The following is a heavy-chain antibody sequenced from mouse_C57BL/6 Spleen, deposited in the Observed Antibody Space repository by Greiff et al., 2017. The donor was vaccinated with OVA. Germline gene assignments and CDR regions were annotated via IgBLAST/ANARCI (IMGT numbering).Heavy chain of an antibody. CDR3: ARFGGLRYAMDY. V-gene: IGHV1-53*01. Sequence: QVHVKQPGTELVKPGASVKLSCKASGYTFTSYWMHWVKQRPGQGLEWIGNINPSNGGTNYNEKFKSKATLTVDKSSSTAYMQLSSLTSEDSAVYYCARFGGLRYAMDYWGQGTSVTVSS. CDR1: GYTFTSYW. CDR2: INPSNGGT. D-gene: IGHD2-4*01. J-gene: IGHJ4*01.